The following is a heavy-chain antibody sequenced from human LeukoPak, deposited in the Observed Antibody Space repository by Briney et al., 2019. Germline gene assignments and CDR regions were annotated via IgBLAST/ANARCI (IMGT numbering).Heavy chain of an antibody. D-gene: IGHD5-12*01. CDR1: GFTFSSYE. J-gene: IGHJ4*02. CDR2: ISYSGTTI. CDR3: ARCVMGYTGYDFDY. V-gene: IGHV3-48*03. Sequence: GGSLRLSCAASGFTFSSYEMNWVRQAPGKGLEWVSYISYSGTTIYCADSVKGRFTISRDNAKNSLYLQMNSLRAEDTAVYYCARCVMGYTGYDFDYWGQGTLVTVSS.